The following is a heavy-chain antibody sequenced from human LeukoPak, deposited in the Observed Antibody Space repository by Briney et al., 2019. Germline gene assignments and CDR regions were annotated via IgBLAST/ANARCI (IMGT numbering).Heavy chain of an antibody. D-gene: IGHD5-12*01. CDR1: GFTFSRSW. V-gene: IGHV3-7*01. CDR2: IKEDGSAK. J-gene: IGHJ3*02. Sequence: GGSLRLPCAASGFTFSRSWMTWVRQAPGKGLEWVTNIKEDGSAKNYVDAVKGRFTISRDNAKSSLYLQMNSLSAEDTAVYYCARDSGYNAFDIWGQGTLVTVSS. CDR3: ARDSGYNAFDI.